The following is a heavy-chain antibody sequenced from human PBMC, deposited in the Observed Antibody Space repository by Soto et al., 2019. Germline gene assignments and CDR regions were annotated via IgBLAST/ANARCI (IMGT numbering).Heavy chain of an antibody. Sequence: GKGLEWVAVISNDGSSQYYADSVKGRFTISRENSKNTLYLQMNSLSTEDTAVYFCANFVQLKDSIVYYYQASDVRLNWTTVPVSS. CDR3: ANFVQLKDSIVYYYQASDV. V-gene: IGHV3-30*18. D-gene: IGHD1-26*01. CDR2: ISNDGSSQ. J-gene: IGHJ6*04.